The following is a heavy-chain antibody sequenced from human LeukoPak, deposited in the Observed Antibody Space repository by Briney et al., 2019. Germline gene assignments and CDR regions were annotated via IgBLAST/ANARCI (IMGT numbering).Heavy chain of an antibody. CDR3: ERQDPTMVRGVIMD. CDR1: GGSISSYY. Sequence: PSETLSLTCTVSGGSISSYYWSWIRQPPGKGLEWIGYIYYSGGTNYNPSLKSRVTISVDTSKNQFSLKLSSVTAADTAVYYCERQDPTMVRGVIMDWGQGTLVTVSS. V-gene: IGHV4-59*01. J-gene: IGHJ4*02. CDR2: IYYSGGT. D-gene: IGHD3-10*01.